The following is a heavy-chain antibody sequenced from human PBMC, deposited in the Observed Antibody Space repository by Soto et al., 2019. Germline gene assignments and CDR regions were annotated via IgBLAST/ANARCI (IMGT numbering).Heavy chain of an antibody. CDR3: ARDMGEFDSLLIDY. CDR2: IRSQAYGGTT. D-gene: IGHD3-16*01. V-gene: IGHV3-49*05. J-gene: IGHJ4*02. CDR1: GFTFGGYA. Sequence: EVQLVESGGGLVKPGRSLRLSCTVSGFTFGGYAMSWFRQAPGKGLEWVGFIRSQAYGGTTEYAASVKGRFIISRDDSKSIAYLQMNSLKTEDTAVYYCARDMGEFDSLLIDYWGQGTLVTVSS.